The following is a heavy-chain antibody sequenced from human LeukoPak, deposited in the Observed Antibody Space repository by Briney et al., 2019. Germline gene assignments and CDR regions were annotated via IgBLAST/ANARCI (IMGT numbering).Heavy chain of an antibody. J-gene: IGHJ6*02. CDR2: ISHDGSNI. CDR3: ARAMDV. V-gene: IGHV3-30*03. Sequence: GGSLRLSCAASGFTFSSYGMHWVRQAPGKGLEWVAVISHDGSNIYYGDSVKGRFTISRDNAKNSLYLQMNSLRAEDTAVYYCARAMDVWAQGTTVTVSS. CDR1: GFTFSSYG.